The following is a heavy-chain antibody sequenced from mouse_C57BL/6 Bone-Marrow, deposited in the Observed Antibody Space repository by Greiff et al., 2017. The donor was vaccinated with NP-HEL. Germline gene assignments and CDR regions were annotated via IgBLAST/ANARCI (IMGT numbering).Heavy chain of an antibody. CDR2: INPSTGGT. J-gene: IGHJ1*03. CDR1: GYSFTGYY. CDR3: ARVFYGNYWYFDV. Sequence: EVQRVESGPELVKPGASVKISCKASGYSFTGYYMNWVKQSPEKSLEWIGEINPSTGGTTYNQKFKAKATLTVDKSSSTAYMQLKSLTSEDSAVYYCARVFYGNYWYFDVWGTGTTVTVSS. D-gene: IGHD2-1*01. V-gene: IGHV1-42*01.